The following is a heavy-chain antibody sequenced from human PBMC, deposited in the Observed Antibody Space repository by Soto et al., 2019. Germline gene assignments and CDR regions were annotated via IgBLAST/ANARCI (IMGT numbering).Heavy chain of an antibody. CDR1: GGSISSGGYY. CDR2: IYYSGST. V-gene: IGHV4-31*03. J-gene: IGHJ4*02. D-gene: IGHD3-22*01. CDR3: AIVASYYDISGYLQPRPFDY. Sequence: SETLSLTCTVSGGSISSGGYYWSWIRQHPGKGLEWIGYIYYSGSTYYNPSLKSRVTISVDTSKNQFSLKLSSVTAADTAVYYCAIVASYYDISGYLQPRPFDYWGQGTLVPVSS.